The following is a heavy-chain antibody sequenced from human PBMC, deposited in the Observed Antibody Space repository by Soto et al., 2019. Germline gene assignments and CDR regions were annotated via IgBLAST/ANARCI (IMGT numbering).Heavy chain of an antibody. J-gene: IGHJ4*02. CDR3: ARGAGYSGSYLYY. Sequence: QVQLQQWGAGLLKPSETLSLTCAVYGGSFSGYYWSWIRQPPGKGLKWIGEINHRGSTNYNPSLKSRVTISVDTSKNQFSLRLSSVTAADTAVYYCARGAGYSGSYLYYWGQGTLVTVSS. CDR1: GGSFSGYY. V-gene: IGHV4-34*01. D-gene: IGHD1-26*01. CDR2: INHRGST.